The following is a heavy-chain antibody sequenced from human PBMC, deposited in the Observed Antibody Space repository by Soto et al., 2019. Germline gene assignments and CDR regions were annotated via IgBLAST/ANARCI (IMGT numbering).Heavy chain of an antibody. Sequence: QVQLVESGGGVVQPGRSLRLSCAASGFTFSSYAMHWVRQAPGKGLEWVAVISYDGSNKYYADSVKGRFTISRDNSKNTLYLKMNSLRAEDTAVYYCAREISAFDIWGQGTMVTVSS. CDR3: AREISAFDI. J-gene: IGHJ3*02. CDR2: ISYDGSNK. CDR1: GFTFSSYA. V-gene: IGHV3-30-3*01.